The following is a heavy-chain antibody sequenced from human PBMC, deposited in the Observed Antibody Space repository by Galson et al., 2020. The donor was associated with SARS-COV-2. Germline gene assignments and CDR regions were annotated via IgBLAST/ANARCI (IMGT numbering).Heavy chain of an antibody. J-gene: IGHJ6*02. CDR3: ARSCSSTTCCQTDGMDV. D-gene: IGHD2-2*01. V-gene: IGHV1-2*02. CDR2: INPNSGGT. Sequence: ASVKVSCKASGYTFTGHYLHWVRRAPGQGLEWMGWINPNSGGTNYAQKLQGRVTITGDTSISTAYMELSSLRADDTAVYFCARSCSSTTCCQTDGMDVWGQGTTVTVSS. CDR1: GYTFTGHY.